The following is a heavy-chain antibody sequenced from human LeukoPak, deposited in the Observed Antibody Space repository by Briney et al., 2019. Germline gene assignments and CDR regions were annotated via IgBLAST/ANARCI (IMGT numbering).Heavy chain of an antibody. CDR1: GFTFSSYS. Sequence: GGSLRLSCAASGFTFSSYSMNWVRQAPGKGLEWVSSISSSSSYIYYADSVKGRFTISRDNAKNSLYLQMNSLRAEDTAVYYCATWPPYGDYVDWGQGTLVTVSS. CDR3: ATWPPYGDYVD. D-gene: IGHD4-17*01. V-gene: IGHV3-21*01. J-gene: IGHJ4*02. CDR2: ISSSSSYI.